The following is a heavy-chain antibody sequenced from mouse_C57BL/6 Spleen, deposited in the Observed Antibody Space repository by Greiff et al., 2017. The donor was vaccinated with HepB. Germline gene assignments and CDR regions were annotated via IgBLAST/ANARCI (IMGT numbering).Heavy chain of an antibody. J-gene: IGHJ4*01. CDR1: GFSFNTYA. Sequence: EVKVEESGGGLVQPKGSLKLSCAASGFSFNTYAMNWVRQAPGKGLEWVARIRSKSNNYATYYADSVKDRFTISRDDSESMLYLQMNNLKTEDTAMYYCVRQGYYGSSGAAMDYWGQGTSVTVSS. D-gene: IGHD1-1*01. CDR2: IRSKSNNYAT. V-gene: IGHV10-1*01. CDR3: VRQGYYGSSGAAMDY.